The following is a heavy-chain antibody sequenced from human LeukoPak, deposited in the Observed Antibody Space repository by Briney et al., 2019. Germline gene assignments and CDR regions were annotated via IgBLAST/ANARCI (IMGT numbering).Heavy chain of an antibody. CDR2: ISSSSSYI. CDR3: AKAMAGYSGYALDY. CDR1: GFTFSSYS. J-gene: IGHJ4*02. V-gene: IGHV3-21*04. D-gene: IGHD5-12*01. Sequence: GGSLRLSCAASGFTFSSYSMNWVRQAPGKGLEWVSSISSSSSYIYYADSVKGRFTISRDNAKNSLYLQMNSLRTEDTALYYCAKAMAGYSGYALDYWGQGTLVTVSS.